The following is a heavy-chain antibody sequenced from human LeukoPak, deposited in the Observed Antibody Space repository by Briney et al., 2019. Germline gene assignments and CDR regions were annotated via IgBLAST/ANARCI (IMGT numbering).Heavy chain of an antibody. CDR2: INSDGSST. J-gene: IGHJ3*02. V-gene: IGHV3-74*01. CDR3: ARVGESGDAFDI. Sequence: GGSLRLSCAASGFTFSSYWMHWVRQAPGKGLVWVSRINSDGSSTSYADSVKGRFTISRDNSKNTLYLQMGSLRAEDMAVYYCARVGESGDAFDIWGQGTMVTVSS. D-gene: IGHD1-26*01. CDR1: GFTFSSYW.